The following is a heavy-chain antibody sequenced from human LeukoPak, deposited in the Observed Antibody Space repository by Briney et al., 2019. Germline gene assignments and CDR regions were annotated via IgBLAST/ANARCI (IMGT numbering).Heavy chain of an antibody. J-gene: IGHJ4*01. CDR3: LTRLRSTTGVDY. V-gene: IGHV3-15*01. D-gene: IGHD3-9*01. Sequence: PGGSLRLSCVASGFVFSNYWMGWVRQAPGKGLEWVGRIKSQTDGGAIHYAAPVRGRFSISRDDSINTVYLQMDSLKADDTAVYYCLTRLRSTTGVDYWGQGTLVTVSS. CDR2: IKSQTDGGAI. CDR1: GFVFSNYW.